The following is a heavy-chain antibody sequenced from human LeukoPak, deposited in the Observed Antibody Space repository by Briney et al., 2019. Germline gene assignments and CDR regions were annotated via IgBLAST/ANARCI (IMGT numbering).Heavy chain of an antibody. V-gene: IGHV1-69*05. CDR2: IIPIFGTA. J-gene: IGHJ3*02. CDR1: GGTFSSYA. CDR3: ARHVDTAMVTVLYDAFDI. D-gene: IGHD5-18*01. Sequence: ASVKVSCKASGGTFSSYAISWVRQAPGQGLVWMGGIIPIFGTANYAQKFQGRVTITTDESTSTAYMELSSLRSEDTAVYYCARHVDTAMVTVLYDAFDIWGQGTMVTVSS.